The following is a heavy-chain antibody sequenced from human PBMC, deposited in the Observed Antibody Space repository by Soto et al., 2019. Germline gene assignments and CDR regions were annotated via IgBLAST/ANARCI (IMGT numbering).Heavy chain of an antibody. D-gene: IGHD3-16*02. V-gene: IGHV4-59*01. CDR1: GGSISSYY. Sequence: PSETLSLTCTVSGGSISSYYWSWIRQPPGKGLEWIGYIYYSGSTNYNPSLKSRVTISVDTSKNQFSLKLSSVTAADTAVYYCARDYDYVWGSYLGYWGQGTLVTVSS. CDR2: IYYSGST. J-gene: IGHJ4*02. CDR3: ARDYDYVWGSYLGY.